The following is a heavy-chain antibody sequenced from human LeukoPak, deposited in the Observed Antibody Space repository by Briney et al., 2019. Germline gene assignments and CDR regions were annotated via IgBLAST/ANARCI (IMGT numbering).Heavy chain of an antibody. CDR3: AKGNIVLRVYAPRAFDY. V-gene: IGHV3-23*01. CDR1: GFTFSSYA. Sequence: GGSLRLSCAASGFTFSSYAMSWVRQAPGKGLEWVSAISGSGGSTYYADSVKGRFTISRDNSKNTLYLQMNSLRAEDTAVYYWAKGNIVLRVYAPRAFDYWAREPWSPSPQ. D-gene: IGHD2-8*01. CDR2: ISGSGGST. J-gene: IGHJ4*02.